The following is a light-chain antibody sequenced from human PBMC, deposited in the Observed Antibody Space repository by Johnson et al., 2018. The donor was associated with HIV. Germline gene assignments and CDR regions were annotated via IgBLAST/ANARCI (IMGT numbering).Light chain of an antibody. Sequence: QSVLTQPPSVSAAPGQKVTISCSGSSSNIGNNYVSWYQQLPGTAPKLLIYDNNKRPSGIPDRFSGSKSGKSATLGITGLQTGDEADYYCGTWDSSLSALYFFGTGTKVTVL. CDR1: SSNIGNNY. J-gene: IGLJ1*01. V-gene: IGLV1-51*01. CDR2: DNN. CDR3: GTWDSSLSALYF.